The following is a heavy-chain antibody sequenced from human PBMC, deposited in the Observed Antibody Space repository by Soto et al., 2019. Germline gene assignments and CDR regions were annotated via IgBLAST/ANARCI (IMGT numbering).Heavy chain of an antibody. Sequence: SETLSLTCTVSGGSISSYYWSWIRQPPGKGLEWIGYIYYSGSTNYNPSLKSRVTISVDTSKNQFSLKLSSVTAADTAVYYCARGRRIAVAGTGRGYFDYWGQGTLVTVSS. J-gene: IGHJ4*02. D-gene: IGHD6-19*01. CDR2: IYYSGST. CDR3: ARGRRIAVAGTGRGYFDY. V-gene: IGHV4-59*01. CDR1: GGSISSYY.